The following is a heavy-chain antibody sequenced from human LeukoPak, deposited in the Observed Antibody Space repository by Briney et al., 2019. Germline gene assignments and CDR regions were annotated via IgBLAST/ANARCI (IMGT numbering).Heavy chain of an antibody. J-gene: IGHJ4*02. CDR2: ISAYNGNT. V-gene: IGHV1-18*01. D-gene: IGHD3-22*01. CDR1: GYTFTSYG. CDR3: ASGYPYYYDSSGYPYSY. Sequence: GASVKVSCKASGYTFTSYGLSWVRQAPGQGLEWMGWISAYNGNTNYAQKLQGRVTMTTDTSTSTAYMELRSLRSDDTAVYYCASGYPYYYDSSGYPYSYWGQGTLVTVSS.